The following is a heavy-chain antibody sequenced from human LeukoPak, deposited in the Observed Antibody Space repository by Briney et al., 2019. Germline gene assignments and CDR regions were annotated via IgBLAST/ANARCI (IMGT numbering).Heavy chain of an antibody. CDR3: ARGGGWGNWNDAVDY. CDR1: GGSISNYY. J-gene: IGHJ4*02. Sequence: PSETLSLTCTVSGGSISNYYWSWIRQTPGKGLEWIGYIHNSGSTKYNPSLKSPVSISVDTSKSQFSLKVNSVTAADTAVYYCARGGGWGNWNDAVDYWGQGTLVTVSS. CDR2: IHNSGST. D-gene: IGHD1-1*01. V-gene: IGHV4-59*01.